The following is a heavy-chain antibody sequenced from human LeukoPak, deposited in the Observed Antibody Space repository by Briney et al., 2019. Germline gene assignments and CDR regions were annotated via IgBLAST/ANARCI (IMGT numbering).Heavy chain of an antibody. J-gene: IGHJ4*02. CDR1: GDSVSGSSAA. CDR3: ARDGYASIWYVFDY. D-gene: IGHD6-13*01. CDR2: TYFRSKWYN. V-gene: IGHV6-1*01. Sequence: SQTLSLTCAISGDSVSGSSAAWNWVRQSPSRGLEWLGRTYFRSKWYNDYAVFVESRITINADTSKNQFSLQLNSVTPEDTAVYYCARDGYASIWYVFDYWGQGTLVTVSS.